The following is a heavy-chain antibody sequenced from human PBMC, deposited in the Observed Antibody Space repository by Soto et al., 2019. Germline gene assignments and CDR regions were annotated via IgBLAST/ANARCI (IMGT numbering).Heavy chain of an antibody. CDR3: ARTVPLRFLIRYGMDV. Sequence: GGSLRLSCAASGFTFSSYAMHWVRQAPGKGLEWVAVISYDGSNKYYADSVKGRFTISRDNSKNTLYLQMNSLRAEDTAVYYCARTVPLRFLIRYGMDVWGQGTTVTVSS. D-gene: IGHD3-3*01. CDR2: ISYDGSNK. CDR1: GFTFSSYA. J-gene: IGHJ6*02. V-gene: IGHV3-30-3*01.